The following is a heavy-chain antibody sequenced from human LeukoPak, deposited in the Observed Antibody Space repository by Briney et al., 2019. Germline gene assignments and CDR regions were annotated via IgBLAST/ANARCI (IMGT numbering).Heavy chain of an antibody. Sequence: GGSLRLSCTASGFTFSVYAMIWVRQAPEKGLEWVSGISGSGGSTYCADSVKGRFTISRDNSKNTLYLQMNSLRAEDTAVYYCAKVWSADFWSGYFTWFDPWGQGTLVTVSS. J-gene: IGHJ5*02. D-gene: IGHD3-3*01. CDR2: ISGSGGST. CDR3: AKVWSADFWSGYFTWFDP. V-gene: IGHV3-23*01. CDR1: GFTFSVYA.